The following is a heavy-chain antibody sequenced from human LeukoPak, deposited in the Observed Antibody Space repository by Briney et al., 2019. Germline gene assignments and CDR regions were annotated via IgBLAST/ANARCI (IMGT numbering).Heavy chain of an antibody. CDR3: ARVEGDCSSTSCYLFDY. CDR1: GFTFSDYY. Sequence: GGSLRLSCAASGFTFSDYYMSWIRQAPGKGLEWVSYISSSSSYTNYADSVKGRFTISRDNAKNSLYLQMNSLRAEDTAVCYCARVEGDCSSTSCYLFDYWGQGTLVTVSS. V-gene: IGHV3-11*06. J-gene: IGHJ4*02. D-gene: IGHD2-2*01. CDR2: ISSSSSYT.